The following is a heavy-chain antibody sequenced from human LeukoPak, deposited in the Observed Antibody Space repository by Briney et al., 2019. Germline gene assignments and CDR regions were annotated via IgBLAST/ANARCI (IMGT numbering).Heavy chain of an antibody. V-gene: IGHV3-11*04. D-gene: IGHD3-22*01. CDR2: ITGLSRTI. J-gene: IGHJ2*01. Sequence: GGSLRLSCAASGFTFGDSYMAWLRQTPGKGLAWISYITGLSRTIYYADSVRGRFTISRDNGKNSLYLQMNSLRAEDTAVYYCARDRFDNRRGGAGYFDLWGRGTLVAVSS. CDR1: GFTFGDSY. CDR3: ARDRFDNRRGGAGYFDL.